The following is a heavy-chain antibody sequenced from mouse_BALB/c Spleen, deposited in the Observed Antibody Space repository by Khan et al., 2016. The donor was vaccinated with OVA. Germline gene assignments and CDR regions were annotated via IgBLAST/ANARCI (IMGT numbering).Heavy chain of an antibody. CDR1: GYSFTTYY. J-gene: IGHJ3*01. Sequence: VQLQQSGPELMKPGTSVKISCKASGYSFTTYYIHWVIQTHGKSLEWIGYIDPFSGGTTYNQKFKGKATLTVDKSSSTAYIHLSNLTAEDSAVFYCTRHGYVAWFTYWGQGTLVTVSA. CDR2: IDPFSGGT. D-gene: IGHD2-2*01. CDR3: TRHGYVAWFTY. V-gene: IGHV1S135*01.